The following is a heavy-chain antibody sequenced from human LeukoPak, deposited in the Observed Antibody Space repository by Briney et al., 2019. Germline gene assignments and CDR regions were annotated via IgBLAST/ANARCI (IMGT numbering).Heavy chain of an antibody. D-gene: IGHD6-19*01. CDR2: INWNGGST. Sequence: GGSLRLSCAASGFTFDDYGMSWVRQAPGKGLEWVSGINWNGGSTGYADSVKGRFTISRDNAKNSLYLQMNSLRAEDTALYHCARAIAVAGVYDVFDIGGQGTMVTVSS. CDR3: ARAIAVAGVYDVFDI. V-gene: IGHV3-20*01. J-gene: IGHJ3*02. CDR1: GFTFDDYG.